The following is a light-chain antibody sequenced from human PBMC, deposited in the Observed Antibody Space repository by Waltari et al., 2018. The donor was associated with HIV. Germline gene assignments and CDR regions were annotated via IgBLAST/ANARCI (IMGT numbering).Light chain of an antibody. CDR3: QQYYTTPLT. V-gene: IGKV4-1*01. J-gene: IGKJ4*02. CDR2: WAS. Sequence: DIVMTQSPDSLAVSLGARATITCTSSQSVLYSSNNKYYLAWYQQKPGHPPKLLIYWASDRESGVPGRFRGSGSGTDFTLTISSLQAEDVAVYYCQQYYTTPLTFGGGTKVEIK. CDR1: QSVLYSSNNKYY.